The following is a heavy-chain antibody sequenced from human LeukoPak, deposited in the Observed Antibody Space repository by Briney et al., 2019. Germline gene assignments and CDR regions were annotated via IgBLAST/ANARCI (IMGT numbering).Heavy chain of an antibody. CDR2: ISWNSGSI. CDR3: AKDKEGGYCSGGSCYSEGFDY. CDR1: GFTFDDYA. V-gene: IGHV3-9*01. D-gene: IGHD2-15*01. Sequence: GGSLRLSCAASGFTFDDYAMHWVRQAPGKGLEWVSGISWNSGSIGYADSVKGRFTISRDNAKNSLYLQMNSLRAEDTALYYCAKDKEGGYCSGGSCYSEGFDYWGQGTLVTVSS. J-gene: IGHJ4*02.